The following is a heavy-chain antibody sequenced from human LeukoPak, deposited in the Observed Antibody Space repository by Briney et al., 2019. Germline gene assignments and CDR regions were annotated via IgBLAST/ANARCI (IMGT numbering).Heavy chain of an antibody. J-gene: IGHJ4*02. CDR1: GFTISGHW. V-gene: IGHV3-74*01. CDR2: IKSDGSIT. Sequence: PGGSLRLSCAASGFTISGHWMHWVRQAPGKGLVWVSHIKSDGSITDYADSVKGRFIISRDNAKNMLYLQMDSLRVEDTAVYYCANFPDSGYEYFDHWGQGTLVTVSS. D-gene: IGHD5-12*01. CDR3: ANFPDSGYEYFDH.